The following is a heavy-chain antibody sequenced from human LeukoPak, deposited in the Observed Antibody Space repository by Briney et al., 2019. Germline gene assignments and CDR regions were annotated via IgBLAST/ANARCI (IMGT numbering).Heavy chain of an antibody. V-gene: IGHV3-66*01. CDR3: ARRYSSSWYGGADNYFDY. CDR1: GFTVSSNY. CDR2: IYSGDNT. D-gene: IGHD6-13*01. J-gene: IGHJ4*02. Sequence: GGSLRLSCAASGFTVSSNYMSWVRQAPGTGLEWVSVIYSGDNTYYADSVKGRFTISRDNSKNTLYLQMKSLGAEDTAVYYCARRYSSSWYGGADNYFDYWGQGTLVTVSS.